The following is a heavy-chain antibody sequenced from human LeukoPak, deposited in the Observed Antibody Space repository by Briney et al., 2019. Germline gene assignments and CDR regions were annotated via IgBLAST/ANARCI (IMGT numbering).Heavy chain of an antibody. CDR1: GGSISSSSYY. V-gene: IGHV4-39*01. CDR2: FYYSGST. D-gene: IGHD6-19*01. J-gene: IGHJ4*02. CDR3: ARQPKTVIAVAGNFDY. Sequence: SETLSLTCTVPGGSISSSSYYWVWIRQPPGKGLKWIGSFYYSGSTYYNPSLKSRVTISGDSSKHPFSLKLRSVTAADTAVYYCARQPKTVIAVAGNFDYWGQGTLVTVSS.